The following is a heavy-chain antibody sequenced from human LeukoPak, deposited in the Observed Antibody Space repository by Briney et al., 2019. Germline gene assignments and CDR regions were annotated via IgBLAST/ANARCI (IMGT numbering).Heavy chain of an antibody. V-gene: IGHV3-30*18. CDR3: AKECDGY. Sequence: GMSLRLSCAASGFTFISYGMHWVRQAPGKGLEWVAVISKDGSDKKYADSVKGRFIISRDNSRNTLYLQMNSLRAEDTAVYYCAKECDGYWGQGTLVTVSS. CDR1: GFTFISYG. J-gene: IGHJ4*02. CDR2: ISKDGSDK. D-gene: IGHD2-21*02.